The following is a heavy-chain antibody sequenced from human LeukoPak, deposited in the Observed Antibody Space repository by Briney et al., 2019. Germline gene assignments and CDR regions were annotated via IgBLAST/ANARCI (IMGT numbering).Heavy chain of an antibody. CDR3: ARDPAVPYYDFWSGYYNNWFDP. V-gene: IGHV3-21*01. J-gene: IGHJ5*02. D-gene: IGHD3-3*01. Sequence: GGSLRLSCAASGFTFSSYSMNWVRQAPGKGLEWVSSISGSSSYINYADSVKGRFTISRDNAQNSLFLQLNSLRAEDTAVYYCARDPAVPYYDFWSGYYNNWFDPWGQGTLVTVSS. CDR1: GFTFSSYS. CDR2: ISGSSSYI.